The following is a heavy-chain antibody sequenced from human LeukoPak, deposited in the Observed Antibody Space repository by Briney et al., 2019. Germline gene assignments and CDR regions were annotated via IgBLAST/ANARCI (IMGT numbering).Heavy chain of an antibody. CDR2: IYYSGST. D-gene: IGHD5-24*01. CDR3: ARLGRDGYIQYYFDY. CDR1: TFSDYY. Sequence: TFSDYYMSWIRQPPGKGLEWIGSIYYSGSTYYNPSLKSRVTISVDTSKNQFSLKLSSVTAADTAVYYCARLGRDGYIQYYFDYWGQGTLVTVSS. V-gene: IGHV4-39*01. J-gene: IGHJ4*02.